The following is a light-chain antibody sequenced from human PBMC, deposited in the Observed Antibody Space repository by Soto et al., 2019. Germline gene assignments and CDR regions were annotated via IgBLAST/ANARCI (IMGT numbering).Light chain of an antibody. V-gene: IGLV1-51*01. CDR2: VNN. Sequence: QSVLTQPPSVSAAPGQKVTISCSGSSSNIGNNYVSWYQQLPGTAPRVLIYVNNKRPSGIPDRFSGSKSGTSATLDITGLQTGDEADYFCGTWDSSLSAVVFGGGTKGTVL. CDR1: SSNIGNNY. J-gene: IGLJ2*01. CDR3: GTWDSSLSAVV.